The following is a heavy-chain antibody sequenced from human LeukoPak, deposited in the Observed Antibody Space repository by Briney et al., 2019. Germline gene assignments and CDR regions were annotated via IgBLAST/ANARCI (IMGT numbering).Heavy chain of an antibody. V-gene: IGHV3-21*01. CDR2: ISSSSSYI. D-gene: IGHD6-13*01. CDR3: AREDRKKRQQLVRTYYYYYMDV. CDR1: GFTFSSYS. Sequence: PGGSLRLSCAASGFTFSSYSMNWVRQAPGKGLEWVSSISSSSSYIYYADSVKGRFTISRDNAKNSLYLQMNSLRAEDTAVYYCAREDRKKRQQLVRTYYYYYMDVWGKGTTVTVSS. J-gene: IGHJ6*03.